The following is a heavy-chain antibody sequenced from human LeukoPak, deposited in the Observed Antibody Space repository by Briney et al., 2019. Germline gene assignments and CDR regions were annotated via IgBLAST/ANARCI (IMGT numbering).Heavy chain of an antibody. V-gene: IGHV1-46*01. CDR1: GYIFTSYY. CDR2: ISPSGSST. D-gene: IGHD3-16*01. J-gene: IGHJ3*02. CDR3: AGGGSRSPRDAFDI. Sequence: ASVTVSCKASGYIFTSYYMYWVRQAPGQGLEWIGIISPSGSSTTYAQKFQGRVTMTRDMPTSTVYMELSSLRSEDTAVYFCAGGGSRSPRDAFDIWGQGTMVTVSS.